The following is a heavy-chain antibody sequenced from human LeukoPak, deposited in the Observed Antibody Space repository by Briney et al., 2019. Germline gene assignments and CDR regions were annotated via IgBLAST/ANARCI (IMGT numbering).Heavy chain of an antibody. V-gene: IGHV4-39*07. Sequence: SETLSLTCTVSGGSISSSSYYWGWIRQPPGKGLEWIGSIYYSGSTYYNPSLKSRVTISVDTSKNQLSLKLSSETAADTAVYYCARDLSLVTGPLDYWGQGTLVTVSS. CDR1: GGSISSSSYY. J-gene: IGHJ4*02. D-gene: IGHD1-20*01. CDR3: ARDLSLVTGPLDY. CDR2: IYYSGST.